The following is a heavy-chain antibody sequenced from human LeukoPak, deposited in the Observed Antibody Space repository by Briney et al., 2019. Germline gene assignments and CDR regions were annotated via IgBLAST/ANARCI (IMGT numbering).Heavy chain of an antibody. CDR3: ARNRLNYYYMDV. Sequence: PSETLSLTCTVSGGSISSSSYYWNWIRQPPGKGLEWIGYIYSSGSTTYNPSLKSRVTISVDTSKNQFSLKLNSVTAADTAVYYCARNRLNYYYMDVWGKGTTVTVSS. J-gene: IGHJ6*03. CDR2: IYSSGST. CDR1: GGSISSSSYY. V-gene: IGHV4-61*01. D-gene: IGHD3-16*02.